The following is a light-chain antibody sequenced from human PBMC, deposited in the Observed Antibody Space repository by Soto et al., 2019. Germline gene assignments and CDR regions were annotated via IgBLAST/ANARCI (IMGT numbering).Light chain of an antibody. CDR2: GAS. CDR3: QQYNNWPPAT. Sequence: EIVMTQSPDSLAVSLGERATLSCRASQSVTSDYLAWYQQKPGQAPRLLIHGASSRATGIPARFSGSGSGTEFTLTISSLQSEDFAVYYCQQYNNWPPATFGQGTRLEIK. V-gene: IGKV3-15*01. CDR1: QSVTSD. J-gene: IGKJ5*01.